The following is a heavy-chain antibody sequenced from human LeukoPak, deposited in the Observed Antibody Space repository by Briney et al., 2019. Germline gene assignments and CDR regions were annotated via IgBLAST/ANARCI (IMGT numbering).Heavy chain of an antibody. CDR1: GYTFTSYG. Sequence: ASVKVSCKASGYTFTSYGISWVRQAPGQGLEWMGWISAYNGNTNYAQKLQGRVTMTTDTSTSTAYMELRSLRSDDTAVYYCARDLQAFVATKGFDYWGQGTLVTVSS. D-gene: IGHD5-12*01. CDR3: ARDLQAFVATKGFDY. V-gene: IGHV1-18*01. J-gene: IGHJ4*02. CDR2: ISAYNGNT.